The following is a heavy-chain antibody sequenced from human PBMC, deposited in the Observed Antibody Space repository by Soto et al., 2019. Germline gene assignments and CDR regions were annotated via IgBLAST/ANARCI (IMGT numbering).Heavy chain of an antibody. V-gene: IGHV4-39*01. CDR1: GGSISSSSYY. D-gene: IGHD2-15*01. CDR3: ARHRWFWFDP. Sequence: QLQLQESGPGLVKPSETLSLTCTVSGGSISSSSYYWGWIRQPPGKGLAWIGSIYYSGSTYYNPSLKSRVTISVDTSKNQFSLKLSSVTAADTAVYYCARHRWFWFDPWGQGTLVTVSS. J-gene: IGHJ5*02. CDR2: IYYSGST.